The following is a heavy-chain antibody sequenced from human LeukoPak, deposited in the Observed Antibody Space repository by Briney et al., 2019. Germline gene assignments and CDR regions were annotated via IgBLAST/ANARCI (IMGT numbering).Heavy chain of an antibody. CDR1: GFTFRSYE. D-gene: IGHD4-17*01. CDR2: ISSSGSTK. J-gene: IGHJ3*02. CDR3: AREYGDHDAFDI. V-gene: IGHV3-48*03. Sequence: GGSLRLSCAASGFTFRSYEMNWVRQAPGKGLEWVSYISSSGSTKYYADSVKGRFTISRDNAKNSLYLQMNSLGAEDTAVYYCAREYGDHDAFDIWGQGTMVTVSS.